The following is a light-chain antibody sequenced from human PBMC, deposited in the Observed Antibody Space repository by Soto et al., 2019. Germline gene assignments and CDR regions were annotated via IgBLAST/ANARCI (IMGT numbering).Light chain of an antibody. CDR2: GAS. CDR3: QQYDTLRVT. J-gene: IGKJ3*01. CDR1: QSVSSSY. V-gene: IGKV3-20*01. Sequence: EIVLTQSPGTLSLSPGERATLSCRASQSVSSSYLAWYQQKPGQAPRLLIYGASSRATGIPDRFSGSGSGTDFTLTISRLEPEDIATYYCQQYDTLRVTFGPGTKVDIK.